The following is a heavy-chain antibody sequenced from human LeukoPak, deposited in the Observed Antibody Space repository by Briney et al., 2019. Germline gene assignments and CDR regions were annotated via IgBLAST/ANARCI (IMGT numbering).Heavy chain of an antibody. Sequence: PSETLSLTCTVSGGSISSSSYYWSWIRQPPGKGLEWIGYIYYSGTTNYNPSLQSRVTISVDTSKNQFSLKLSSVTAADTAVYYCARTAAGFTFDYWGQGTLVTVSS. CDR1: GGSISSSSYY. J-gene: IGHJ4*02. CDR3: ARTAAGFTFDY. D-gene: IGHD3-3*01. V-gene: IGHV4-61*05. CDR2: IYYSGTT.